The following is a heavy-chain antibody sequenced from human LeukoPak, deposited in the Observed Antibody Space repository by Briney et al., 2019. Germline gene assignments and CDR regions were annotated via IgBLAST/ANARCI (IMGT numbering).Heavy chain of an antibody. J-gene: IGHJ4*02. CDR2: ISGDGGST. CDR3: AKDSSKDYYDSSGYSDY. Sequence: GGSLRLSCAASGFTFDDYAMHWVRQAPGKGLEWVSLISGDGGSTYYADSVKGRFTISRDNSENSLYLQMNSLRTEDTALYYCAKDSSKDYYDSSGYSDYWGQGTLVTVSS. D-gene: IGHD3-22*01. CDR1: GFTFDDYA. V-gene: IGHV3-43*02.